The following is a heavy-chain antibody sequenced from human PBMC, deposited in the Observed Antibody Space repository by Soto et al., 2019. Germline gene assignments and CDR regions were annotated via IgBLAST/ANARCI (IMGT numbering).Heavy chain of an antibody. CDR2: ISADNGNT. CDR1: GYTFTSYG. CDR3: ATCIAARPATPYYCYGMDV. J-gene: IGHJ6*02. Sequence: QVQLVQSGAEVKKPGASVKVSCKASGYTFTSYGISWVRQAPGQGLEWMGWISADNGNTNYAQKLQSRVTTTTDTSTSTAYMELRSLRSDDTALYYCATCIAARPATPYYCYGMDVWGQGTTVTVSS. D-gene: IGHD6-6*01. V-gene: IGHV1-18*04.